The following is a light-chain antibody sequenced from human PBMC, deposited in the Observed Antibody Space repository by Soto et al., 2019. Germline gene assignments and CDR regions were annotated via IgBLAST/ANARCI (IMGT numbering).Light chain of an antibody. CDR1: QSVSSY. V-gene: IGKV3-20*01. Sequence: EIVLTQSPATLSLSPGERAALSCRASQSVSSYLAWYQQKPGQAPRLLIYDASNRATGIPARFSGSGSGTDFTLTISRLEPEDFAVYYCQQYGSSPITFGQGTRLGIK. CDR3: QQYGSSPIT. J-gene: IGKJ5*01. CDR2: DAS.